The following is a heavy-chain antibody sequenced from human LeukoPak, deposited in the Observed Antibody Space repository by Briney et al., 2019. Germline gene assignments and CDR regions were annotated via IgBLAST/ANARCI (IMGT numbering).Heavy chain of an antibody. CDR2: IYSGGST. CDR1: GFTVSIKY. D-gene: IGHD2-2*01. CDR3: ARGCSSTSCYGFDY. J-gene: IGHJ4*02. Sequence: GGSLRLSCAASGFTVSIKYMSCVRQAPGKGLEWVSVIYSGGSTYYADSVTGRFTISRDNSKNTLYLQMNRLRAEDTAVYYCARGCSSTSCYGFDYWGQGTLVTASS. V-gene: IGHV3-53*01.